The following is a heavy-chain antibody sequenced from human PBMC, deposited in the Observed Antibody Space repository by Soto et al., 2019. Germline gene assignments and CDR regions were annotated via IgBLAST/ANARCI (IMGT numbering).Heavy chain of an antibody. Sequence: SQTLSLTCAISGDSVSSNSASWIWIRQSPSRGLEWLGRTYYRSKWYNDYAVSVKSRITINPDTSKNQFSLQLNSVTPEDTAVYYCARDLLRSIVVVPAAITTVVYYYYGMDVWGQGTTVTVSS. V-gene: IGHV6-1*01. CDR1: GDSVSSNSAS. J-gene: IGHJ6*02. CDR2: TYYRSKWYN. D-gene: IGHD2-2*02. CDR3: ARDLLRSIVVVPAAITTVVYYYYGMDV.